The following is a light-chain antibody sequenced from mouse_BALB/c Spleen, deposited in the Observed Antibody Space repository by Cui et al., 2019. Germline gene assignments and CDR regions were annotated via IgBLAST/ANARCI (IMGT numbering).Light chain of an antibody. J-gene: IGKJ2*01. CDR1: SSVSY. V-gene: IGKV4-86*01. Sequence: EIVFTQSLAITVASLGQKVTITCSASSSVSYMHWYQQKSGSSHKPWIYEIAKLGCGVPARFSGSGSGTSYSLTISSMEAEDAAIYYCQQWNYTLITFGGGTKLEIK. CDR3: QQWNYTLIT. CDR2: EIA.